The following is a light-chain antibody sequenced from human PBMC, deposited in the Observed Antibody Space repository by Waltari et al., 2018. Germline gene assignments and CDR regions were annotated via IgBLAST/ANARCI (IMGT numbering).Light chain of an antibody. Sequence: QSALTQPASVSGSPGQSISISCPGTSSDICVYNYVSWFQQYPGKAPKLMIYEVTNRPSGVSDRFSGSKSDNTASLTSSGLQAEDEADYYCSSYTASSTWVFGGGTKLSVL. CDR2: EVT. J-gene: IGLJ3*02. CDR3: SSYTASSTWV. CDR1: SSDICVYNY. V-gene: IGLV2-14*01.